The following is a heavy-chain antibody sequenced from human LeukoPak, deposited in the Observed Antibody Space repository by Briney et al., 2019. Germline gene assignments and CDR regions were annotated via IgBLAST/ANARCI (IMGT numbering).Heavy chain of an antibody. V-gene: IGHV4-34*12. CDR3: ARRSRYCSSTSCHRGFGY. J-gene: IGHJ4*02. Sequence: SETLSLTCAVYGGSFSGYYWSWIRQPPGKGLEWIGEIIHSGSTNYNPSLKSRVTISVDTSKNQFSLKLSSVTAADTAVYYCARRSRYCSSTSCHRGFGYWGQGTLVTVSS. CDR1: GGSFSGYY. CDR2: IIHSGST. D-gene: IGHD2-2*02.